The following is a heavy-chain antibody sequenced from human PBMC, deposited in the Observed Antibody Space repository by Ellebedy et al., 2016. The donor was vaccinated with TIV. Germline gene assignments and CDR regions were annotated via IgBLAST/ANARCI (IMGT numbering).Heavy chain of an antibody. CDR1: GFTFSSYG. V-gene: IGHV3-33*01. J-gene: IGHJ3*02. CDR3: ARSYYDFWSGYYRTLRRGAFDI. Sequence: GGSLRLXXAASGFTFSSYGMHWVRQAPGKGLEWVAVIWYDGSNKYYADSVKGRFTISRDNSKNTLYLQMNSLRAEDTAVYYCARSYYDFWSGYYRTLRRGAFDIWGQGTMVTVSS. D-gene: IGHD3-3*01. CDR2: IWYDGSNK.